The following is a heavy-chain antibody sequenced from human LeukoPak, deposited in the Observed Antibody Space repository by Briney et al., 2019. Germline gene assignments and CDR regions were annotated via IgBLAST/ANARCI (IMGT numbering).Heavy chain of an antibody. CDR2: TSAYNGNT. J-gene: IGHJ4*02. CDR1: GYTFTSYG. Sequence: ASVKVSCKASGYTFTSYGISWVRQAPGQGLEWMGWTSAYNGNTNYAQKFQGRVTMTRNTSISTAYMELSSLRSEDTAVYYCARGPDIVVVTAIRGDYFDYWGQGTLVTVSS. V-gene: IGHV1-18*01. D-gene: IGHD2-21*02. CDR3: ARGPDIVVVTAIRGDYFDY.